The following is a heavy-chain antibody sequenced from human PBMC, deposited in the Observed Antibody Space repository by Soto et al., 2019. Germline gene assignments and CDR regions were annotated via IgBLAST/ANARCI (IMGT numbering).Heavy chain of an antibody. Sequence: QVQLQESGPGLVKPSETLSLTCVVSGGSLSSYYWSWIRQPPGKGLEWIGYIYYSGSTNYNPSLKCRVTMSVDTSKNQFSLKLSSVTAADPAVYDCARTWGSTSAYWGRGPLVTVSS. CDR2: IYYSGST. J-gene: IGHJ4*02. D-gene: IGHD3-16*01. V-gene: IGHV4-59*01. CDR3: ARTWGSTSAY. CDR1: GGSLSSYY.